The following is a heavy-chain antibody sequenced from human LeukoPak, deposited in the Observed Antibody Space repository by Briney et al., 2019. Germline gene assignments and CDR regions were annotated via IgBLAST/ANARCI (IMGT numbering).Heavy chain of an antibody. CDR1: GFTFSSYS. V-gene: IGHV3-48*01. CDR2: ISSSSSTI. D-gene: IGHD6-25*01. CDR3: ARVAATKGMDV. Sequence: PGRSLRLSCAASGFTFSSYSMNWVRQAPGKGLEWVSYISSSSSTIYYADSVKGRFTISRDNAKNSLYLQMNSLRAEDTAVYYCARVAATKGMDVWGQGTTVTVSS. J-gene: IGHJ6*02.